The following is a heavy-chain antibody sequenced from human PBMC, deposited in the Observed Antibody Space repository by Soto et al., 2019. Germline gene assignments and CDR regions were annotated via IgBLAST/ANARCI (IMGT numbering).Heavy chain of an antibody. J-gene: IGHJ5*02. V-gene: IGHV4-59*01. CDR3: ARGGVAARKGRWFDP. CDR2: IHYSAST. D-gene: IGHD6-6*01. Sequence: WTWIRQPPGKGLEWIGYIHYSASTNYNPSLKSRVTISVDTSKNQFSLKLRSVTAADTAMYHCARGGVAARKGRWFDPWGQGAPVTVSS.